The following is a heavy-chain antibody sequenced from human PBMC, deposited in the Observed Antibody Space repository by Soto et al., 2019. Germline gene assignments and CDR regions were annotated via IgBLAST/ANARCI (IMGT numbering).Heavy chain of an antibody. CDR2: ISYDGSNK. Sequence: QVQLVESGGGVVQPGRSLRLSCAASGFTFSSYALHWVRQAPGKGLEWVAIISYDGSNKYYADSVKGRFTISRDNSKNSLYLQMNSLRAVDTAVYYCAREAQYYFDYWGQGTLVTVS. CDR1: GFTFSSYA. V-gene: IGHV3-30-3*01. J-gene: IGHJ4*02. CDR3: AREAQYYFDY.